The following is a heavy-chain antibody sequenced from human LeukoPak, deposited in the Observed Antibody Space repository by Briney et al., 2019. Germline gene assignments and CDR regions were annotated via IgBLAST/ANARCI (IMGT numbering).Heavy chain of an antibody. CDR1: GFTFSNAW. J-gene: IGHJ4*02. CDR3: TTWDCSSTSCENFDY. V-gene: IGHV3-15*01. CDR2: IKSKTDGGTT. D-gene: IGHD2-2*01. Sequence: PGGSLRLSCAASGFTFSNAWMSWVRQAPGKGLEWVGRIKSKTDGGTTDYAALVKGRFTISRDDSKNTLYLQMNSLKTEDTAVYYCTTWDCSSTSCENFDYWGQGTLVTVSS.